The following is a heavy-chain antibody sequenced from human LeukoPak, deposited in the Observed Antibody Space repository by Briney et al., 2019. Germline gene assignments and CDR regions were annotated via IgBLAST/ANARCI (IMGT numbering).Heavy chain of an antibody. V-gene: IGHV3-53*01. J-gene: IGHJ4*02. CDR2: IYSGGST. CDR3: ARGSYFDY. Sequence: GGSLRLSCAASGFSVSSNYMSWVRQAPGKGLEWVSVIYSGGSTYYADSVKGRFTISRDNAKNSLYLQMNSLRAEDTAVYYCARGSYFDYWGQGTLVTVSS. CDR1: GFSVSSNY.